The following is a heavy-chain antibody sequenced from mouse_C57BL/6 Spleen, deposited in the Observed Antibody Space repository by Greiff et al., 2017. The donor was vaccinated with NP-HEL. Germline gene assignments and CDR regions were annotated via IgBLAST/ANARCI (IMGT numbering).Heavy chain of an antibody. CDR1: GYTFTSYW. J-gene: IGHJ2*01. V-gene: IGHV1-64*01. CDR2: IHPNSGST. Sequence: QVQLKQSGAELVKPGASVKLSCKASGYTFTSYWMHWVKQRPGQGLEWIGMIHPNSGSTNYNEKFKSKATLTVDKSSSTAYMQLSSLTSEDAAVYYCARGGLPHYFDYWGQGTTLTVSS. CDR3: ARGGLPHYFDY. D-gene: IGHD2-1*01.